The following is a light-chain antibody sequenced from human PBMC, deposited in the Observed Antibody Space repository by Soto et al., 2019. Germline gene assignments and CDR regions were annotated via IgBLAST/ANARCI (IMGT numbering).Light chain of an antibody. CDR2: GNS. CDR1: SSNIGAGYD. Sequence: QSALTQPASVSGAPGQRVTISCTGSSSNIGAGYDVHWYQQFPGTAPKLLIYGNSNRPSGVPDRFSGSKSGTSASLAITGLQAEDEADYYCQSYDSSLSGVFGSGTKLTVL. CDR3: QSYDSSLSGV. J-gene: IGLJ1*01. V-gene: IGLV1-40*01.